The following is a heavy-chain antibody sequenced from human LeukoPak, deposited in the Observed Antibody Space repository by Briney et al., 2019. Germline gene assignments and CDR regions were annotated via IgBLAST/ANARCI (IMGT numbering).Heavy chain of an antibody. CDR1: GGSFSDYY. D-gene: IGHD3-22*01. CDR2: INHSGST. Sequence: SETLSLTCAVYGGSFSDYYWSWIRQPPGKGLEWIGEINHSGSTNYNPSLKSRVTISVQPSKNLFSLKLSSVTAADTAVYYCARARNYYDSSGFYYEGDAFDIWGQGTMVTVSS. CDR3: ARARNYYDSSGFYYEGDAFDI. V-gene: IGHV4-34*01. J-gene: IGHJ3*02.